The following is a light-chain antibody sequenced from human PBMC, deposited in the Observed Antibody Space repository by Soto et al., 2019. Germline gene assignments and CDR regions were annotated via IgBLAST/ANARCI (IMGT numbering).Light chain of an antibody. V-gene: IGKV3-20*01. Sequence: EIVLTQSPATLSLSPGERATLSCRASQSVSSYLAWYQQKPGQAPRLLIYGASSRATGIPDKFSGSGSGTDFTLTISRLEPEDFAVYYCQQYGSSPRITFGQGTRLEIK. J-gene: IGKJ5*01. CDR1: QSVSSY. CDR2: GAS. CDR3: QQYGSSPRIT.